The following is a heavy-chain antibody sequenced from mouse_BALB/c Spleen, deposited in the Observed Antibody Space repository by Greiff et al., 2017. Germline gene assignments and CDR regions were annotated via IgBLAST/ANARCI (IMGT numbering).Heavy chain of an antibody. Sequence: QVQLQQSGAELMKPGASVKISCKATGYTFSSYWIEWVKQRPGHGLEWIGEILPRSGSTNYNEKFKGKATFTADTSSNTAYMQLSSLTSEDSAVEDDARKVRRGYAMDYWGQGTSGTVSS. CDR2: ILPRSGST. CDR3: ARKVRRGYAMDY. D-gene: IGHD2-14*01. V-gene: IGHV1-9*01. J-gene: IGHJ4*01. CDR1: GYTFSSYW.